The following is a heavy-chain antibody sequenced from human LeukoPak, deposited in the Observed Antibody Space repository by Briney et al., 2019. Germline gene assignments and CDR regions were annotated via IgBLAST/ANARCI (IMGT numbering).Heavy chain of an antibody. V-gene: IGHV5-51*01. CDR3: ARPSPYSGSYEDAFDI. CDR1: GYSFTSYW. CDR2: IYPCDSDT. D-gene: IGHD1-26*01. J-gene: IGHJ3*02. Sequence: GESLKISCKGSGYSFTSYWIGWVRQMPGKGLEWMGIIYPCDSDTRYSPSFQGQVTISADKSISTAYLQWSSLKASDTAMYYCARPSPYSGSYEDAFDIWGQGTMVTVSS.